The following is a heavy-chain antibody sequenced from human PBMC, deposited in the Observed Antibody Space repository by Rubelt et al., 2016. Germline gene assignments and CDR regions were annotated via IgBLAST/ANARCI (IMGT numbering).Heavy chain of an antibody. Sequence: QLQLQESGPGLVKPSETLSLTCTVSGGSISSSSYYWGWIRQPPGKGLEWIGEINHSGSTNYNPSRKSRVTISVDTSKNQFSLKLSSVTAADTAVYYCARGRRSSGWLIHDAFDIWGQGTMVTVSS. D-gene: IGHD6-19*01. J-gene: IGHJ3*02. V-gene: IGHV4-39*07. CDR2: INHSGST. CDR1: GGSISSSSYY. CDR3: ARGRRSSGWLIHDAFDI.